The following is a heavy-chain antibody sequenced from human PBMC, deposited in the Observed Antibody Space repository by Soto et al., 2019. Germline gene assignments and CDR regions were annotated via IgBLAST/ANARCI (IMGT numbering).Heavy chain of an antibody. J-gene: IGHJ4*02. CDR2: IYYSGST. D-gene: IGHD3-16*01. CDR3: VRHFLTAYMEYYFDF. CDR1: GASISSPHDY. V-gene: IGHV4-39*01. Sequence: SETLSLTCTVSGASISSPHDYWGWIRQSPGRGLEWIGSIYYSGSTYYNPSLKSRISISVDTSKNQFSLNLTSVTAADTAIYYCVRHFLTAYMEYYFDFWGQGTLVTVSS.